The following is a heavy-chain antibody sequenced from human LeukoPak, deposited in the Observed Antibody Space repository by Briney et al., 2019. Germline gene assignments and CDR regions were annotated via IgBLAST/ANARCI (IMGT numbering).Heavy chain of an antibody. CDR3: ASGAGYSSGWKYYFDY. CDR2: IIPILGIA. V-gene: IGHV1-69*02. J-gene: IGHJ4*02. Sequence: SVKVSCKASGYTFTGYYIHWVRQAPGQGLEWMGRIIPILGIANYAQKFQGRVTITADKSTSTAYMELSSLRSEDTAVYYCASGAGYSSGWKYYFDYWGQGTLVTVSS. CDR1: GYTFTGYY. D-gene: IGHD6-19*01.